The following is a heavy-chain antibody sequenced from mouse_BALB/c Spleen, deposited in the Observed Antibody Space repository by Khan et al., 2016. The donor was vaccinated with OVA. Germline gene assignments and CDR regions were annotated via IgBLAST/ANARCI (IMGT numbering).Heavy chain of an antibody. CDR3: ARPSTTEYDYGMDY. CDR2: ISHGGGRT. Sequence: EVKLVESGGGLVQPGGSLKLSCAASGFTFSSYTMSWVRQTPEKRLEWVAFISHGGGRTYYPDTVKGRFTSSRDNAKTTLYLQMSSLKSEDTAMYYVARPSTTEYDYGMDYWGQGTSVTVSS. D-gene: IGHD1-1*01. J-gene: IGHJ4*01. CDR1: GFTFSSYT. V-gene: IGHV5-12-2*01.